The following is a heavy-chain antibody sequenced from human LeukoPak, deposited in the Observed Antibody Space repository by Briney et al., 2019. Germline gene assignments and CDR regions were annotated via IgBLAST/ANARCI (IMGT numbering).Heavy chain of an antibody. CDR3: ARVGLGNYYDSSGPYHGLDY. Sequence: ASVKVSCKASGYTFTSYYMHWVRQAPGQGLEWMGWINTNTGNPTYAQGFTGRFVFSLDTSVSTAYLQISSLKAEDTAVYYCARVGLGNYYDSSGPYHGLDYWGQGTLVTVSS. V-gene: IGHV7-4-1*02. D-gene: IGHD3-22*01. CDR2: INTNTGNP. CDR1: GYTFTSYY. J-gene: IGHJ4*02.